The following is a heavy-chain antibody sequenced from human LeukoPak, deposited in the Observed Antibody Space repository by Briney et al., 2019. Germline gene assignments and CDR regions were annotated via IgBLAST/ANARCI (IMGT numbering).Heavy chain of an antibody. CDR1: GGSFSGYY. CDR2: INHSGST. J-gene: IGHJ6*04. CDR3: ARGHTVTAYYYYGMDV. Sequence: SETLSLTCAVYGGSFSGYYWSWIRQPPGKGLEWIGEINHSGSTNYNPSLKSRVTISVDTSKNQFSLRLSSMTAADTAVYYCARGHTVTAYYYYGMDVWGKGTTVTVSS. D-gene: IGHD4-11*01. V-gene: IGHV4-34*01.